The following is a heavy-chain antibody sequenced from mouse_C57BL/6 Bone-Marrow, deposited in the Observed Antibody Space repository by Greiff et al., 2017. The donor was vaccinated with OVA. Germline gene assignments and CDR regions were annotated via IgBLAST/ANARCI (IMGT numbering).Heavy chain of an antibody. J-gene: IGHJ4*01. V-gene: IGHV1-19*01. CDR1: GYTFTDYY. CDR2: INPYNGGT. Sequence: EVQLQQSGPVLVKPGASVKMSCKASGYTFTDYYMNWVKQSHGKSLEWIGVINPYNGGTSYNQKFKGKATLTVDKSSSTAYMELNSLTSEDSAVYYCAIRDYYAMDYWGQGTSVTVSS. CDR3: AIRDYYAMDY.